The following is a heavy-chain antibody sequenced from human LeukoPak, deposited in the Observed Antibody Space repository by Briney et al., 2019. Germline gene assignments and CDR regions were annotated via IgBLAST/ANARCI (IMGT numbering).Heavy chain of an antibody. D-gene: IGHD2-8*01. CDR3: ARGVGYCTNGVCYTYAFDI. Sequence: ASVKVSCKASGYTFTSYAMHWVRQAPGQRLEWTGWINAGNGNTKYSQEFQGRVTITRDTSASTAYMELSSLRSEDVAVYYCARGVGYCTNGVCYTYAFDIWGQGTMVTVSS. CDR1: GYTFTSYA. J-gene: IGHJ3*02. V-gene: IGHV1-3*03. CDR2: INAGNGNT.